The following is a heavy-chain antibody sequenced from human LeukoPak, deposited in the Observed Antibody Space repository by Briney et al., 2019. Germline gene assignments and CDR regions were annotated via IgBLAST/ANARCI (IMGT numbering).Heavy chain of an antibody. Sequence: GGSLRLSCAASGFTFSTYAMSWVRQAPGKGLEWVSTISNTGATTYDADSGKGRFTISRDNSNNTLYPQMNSLRAEDTAVYYCAKVCRDGYNRDCFDPWGQGTLVTVSS. CDR2: ISNTGATT. V-gene: IGHV3-23*01. D-gene: IGHD5-24*01. J-gene: IGHJ5*02. CDR3: AKVCRDGYNRDCFDP. CDR1: GFTFSTYA.